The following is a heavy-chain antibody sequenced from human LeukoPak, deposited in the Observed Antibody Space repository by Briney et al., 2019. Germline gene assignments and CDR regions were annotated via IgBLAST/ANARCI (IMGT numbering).Heavy chain of an antibody. CDR3: ARDLYYYGSGSYLPWYFDL. V-gene: IGHV1-69*04. J-gene: IGHJ2*01. D-gene: IGHD3-10*01. CDR1: GGTFSSYA. Sequence: ASVKVSCKASGGTFSSYAISWVRQAPGQGLEGMGRIIPILGIANYAQKFQGRVTITADKSTSTAYMELSSLRSEDTAVYYCARDLYYYGSGSYLPWYFDLWGRGTLVTVSS. CDR2: IIPILGIA.